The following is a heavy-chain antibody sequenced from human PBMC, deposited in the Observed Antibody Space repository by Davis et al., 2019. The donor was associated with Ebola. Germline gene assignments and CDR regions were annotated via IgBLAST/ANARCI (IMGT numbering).Heavy chain of an antibody. CDR2: ITNNGGST. D-gene: IGHD5-24*01. J-gene: IGHJ3*02. Sequence: PGGSLRLSCAASGFTFSTYAMHWVRQAPGRGLEYVSGITNNGGSTYYADSVKGRFTMSRDNSKNTLYLQMGSLRAEDTAVYYCARDGGDGYSHDAFDMWGQGTMVTVSP. CDR1: GFTFSTYA. V-gene: IGHV3-64*02. CDR3: ARDGGDGYSHDAFDM.